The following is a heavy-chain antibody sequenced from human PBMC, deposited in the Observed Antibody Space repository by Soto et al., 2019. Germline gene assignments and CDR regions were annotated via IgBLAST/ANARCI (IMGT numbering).Heavy chain of an antibody. CDR2: INHSGST. CDR3: ARASGYSGYGYFDY. D-gene: IGHD5-12*01. J-gene: IGHJ4*02. CDR1: GGSFSGYY. V-gene: IGHV4-34*01. Sequence: QVQLQQWGAGLLKPSETLSLTCAVYGGSFSGYYWSWIRQPPGKGLEWIGEINHSGSTNYNPSLTSRVTISVDTSKNQFSLKLSSVTAADTAVYYCARASGYSGYGYFDYWGQGTLVTVSS.